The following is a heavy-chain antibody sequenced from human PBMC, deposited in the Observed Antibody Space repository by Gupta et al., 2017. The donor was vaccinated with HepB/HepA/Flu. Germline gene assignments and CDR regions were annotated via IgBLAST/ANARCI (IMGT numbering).Heavy chain of an antibody. V-gene: IGHV3-73*02. J-gene: IGHJ4*02. CDR2: IRSKANSYAT. CDR3: TRLYAVPADQNDY. CDR1: GFTFSGSA. Sequence: EVQLVESGGGLVQPGGSLKLSCAASGFTFSGSAMHWVRQASGKGLEWVGRIRSKANSYATAYAASVKGRFTISRDDSKNTAYLQMNSLKTEDTAVYYCTRLYAVPADQNDYWGQGTLVTVSS. D-gene: IGHD2-2*01.